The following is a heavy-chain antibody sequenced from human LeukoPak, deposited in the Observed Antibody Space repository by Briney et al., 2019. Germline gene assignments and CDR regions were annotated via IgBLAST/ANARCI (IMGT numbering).Heavy chain of an antibody. D-gene: IGHD3-3*01. J-gene: IGHJ5*02. CDR3: VRHGTPWGFGVVFDP. V-gene: IGHV4-39*01. Sequence: SETLSLTCTVSVGSINSSNYYWGWIRQPPGKGLEWIGTIYYSGSTYYNPSLKSRVTISVDTSKNQFSLKLISVTAADTAVYYCVRHGTPWGFGVVFDPWGQGSLVTVSS. CDR1: VGSINSSNYY. CDR2: IYYSGST.